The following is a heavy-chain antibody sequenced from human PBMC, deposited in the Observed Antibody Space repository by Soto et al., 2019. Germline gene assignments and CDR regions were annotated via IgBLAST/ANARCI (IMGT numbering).Heavy chain of an antibody. CDR3: ARRGFRYFDWLVSNWFDP. Sequence: PSETLSLTCTVSGGSISSSSYYWGWIRQPPGKGLEWIGSIYYSGSTYYNPSLKSRVTISVDTSKNQFSLKLSSVTAADTAVYYCARRGFRYFDWLVSNWFDPWGQGTLVTVSS. CDR2: IYYSGST. V-gene: IGHV4-39*01. D-gene: IGHD3-9*01. J-gene: IGHJ5*02. CDR1: GGSISSSSYY.